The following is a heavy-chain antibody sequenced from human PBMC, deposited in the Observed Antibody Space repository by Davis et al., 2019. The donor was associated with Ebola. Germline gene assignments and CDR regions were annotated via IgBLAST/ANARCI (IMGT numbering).Heavy chain of an antibody. V-gene: IGHV4-38-2*02. J-gene: IGHJ4*02. CDR1: GYSISSGYY. CDR3: ARRLVATYYFDY. D-gene: IGHD5-12*01. CDR2: IYHSGST. Sequence: SETLSLTCTVSGYSISSGYYWGWIRQPPGKGLEWIGSIYHSGSTYYNPSLKSRVTISVDTSKNQFSLKLSSVTAADTAVYYCARRLVATYYFDYWGQGTLVTVSS.